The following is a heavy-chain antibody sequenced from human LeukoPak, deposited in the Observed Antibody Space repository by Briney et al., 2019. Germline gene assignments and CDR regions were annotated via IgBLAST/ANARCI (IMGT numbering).Heavy chain of an antibody. CDR3: ARVLRSSVMGRYFDL. Sequence: GGSLRLSCAASGFTFSSYAMSWVRQAPGKGLEWVSAISGSGGSTYYADSVKGRFTISRDNSKNTLYLQMNSLRAEDTAVYYCARVLRSSVMGRYFDLWGRGTLVTVSS. D-gene: IGHD6-19*01. V-gene: IGHV3-23*01. CDR1: GFTFSSYA. CDR2: ISGSGGST. J-gene: IGHJ2*01.